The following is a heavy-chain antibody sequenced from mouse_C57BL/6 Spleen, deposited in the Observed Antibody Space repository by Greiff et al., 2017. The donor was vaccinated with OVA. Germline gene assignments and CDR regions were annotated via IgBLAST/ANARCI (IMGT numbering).Heavy chain of an antibody. CDR3: AGENYGSSYGWYFDV. D-gene: IGHD1-1*01. V-gene: IGHV3-6*01. Sequence: VQLKESGPGLVKPSQSLSLTCSVSGYSITSGYYWNWIRQFPGNQLEWMGYISYDGSTNYNPSLKNRISITRDTSKNQFFLKLNSVTTEDTATYYCAGENYGSSYGWYFDVWGTGTTVTVSS. CDR1: GYSITSGYY. J-gene: IGHJ1*03. CDR2: ISYDGST.